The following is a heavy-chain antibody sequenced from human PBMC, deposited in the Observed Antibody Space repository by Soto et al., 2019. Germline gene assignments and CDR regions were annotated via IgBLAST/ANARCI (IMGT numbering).Heavy chain of an antibody. Sequence: SEPHSLTCAVAGGSIRSGGYAVSLNRQPPGKGLEWIGYIYHSGSTYYNPSLKSRVTISVDRSKNQFSLKLSSVTAADTAVYYCAMAGSSGYYSIDYWGQGTLVTVSS. V-gene: IGHV4-30-2*01. D-gene: IGHD3-22*01. CDR1: GGSIRSGGYA. CDR3: AMAGSSGYYSIDY. CDR2: IYHSGST. J-gene: IGHJ4*02.